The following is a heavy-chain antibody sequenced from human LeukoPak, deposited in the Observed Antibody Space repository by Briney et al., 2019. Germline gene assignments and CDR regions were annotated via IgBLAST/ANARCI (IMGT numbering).Heavy chain of an antibody. J-gene: IGHJ4*02. D-gene: IGHD3-22*01. CDR1: GFTFSGSA. CDR3: TRRSGDDSSGYYDN. CDR2: IRSKANSYAT. Sequence: GGSLRLSCAASGFTFSGSAMHWVRQASGKGLEWVGRIRSKANSYATAYAASVKGRLTISRDDSKNTAYLQMNSLKTEDTAVYYYTRRSGDDSSGYYDNWGQGTLVTVSS. V-gene: IGHV3-73*01.